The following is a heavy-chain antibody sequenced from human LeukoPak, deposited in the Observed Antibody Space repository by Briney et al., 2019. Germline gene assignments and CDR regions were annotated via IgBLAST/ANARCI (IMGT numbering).Heavy chain of an antibody. CDR2: ISYDGSNK. V-gene: IGHV3-30-3*01. J-gene: IGHJ3*02. CDR1: GFTFSSYA. Sequence: GRSLRLSFAASGFTFSSYAMHWVRQAPGKGLEWVAVISYDGSNKYYADSVKARFTISRDNSKNTLYLQMNSLRAEDTAVYYCARDLDAFDIWGQGTMVTVSS. CDR3: ARDLDAFDI.